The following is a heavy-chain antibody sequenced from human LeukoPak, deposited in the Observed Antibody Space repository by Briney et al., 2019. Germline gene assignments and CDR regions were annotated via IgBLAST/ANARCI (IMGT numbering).Heavy chain of an antibody. D-gene: IGHD2-15*01. J-gene: IGHJ4*02. V-gene: IGHV3-73*01. CDR1: GFTFSGSV. CDR3: TVNYCSGGSCYML. Sequence: GGALRLSCAASGFTFSGSVMHWVRQAPGKGLEWVGRIKSKSNNYATAYAASVKGRFTISRDDSKNMAYLQMNSLKTEDTAVYYCTVNYCSGGSCYMLWGQGTLVTVSS. CDR2: IKSKSNNYAT.